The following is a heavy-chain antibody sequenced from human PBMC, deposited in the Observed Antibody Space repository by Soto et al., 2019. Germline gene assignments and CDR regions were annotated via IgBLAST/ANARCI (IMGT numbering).Heavy chain of an antibody. J-gene: IGHJ6*02. CDR3: ARDRDYYDSSGYYYEAYGMDV. CDR2: IYYSGST. D-gene: IGHD3-22*01. Sequence: SETLSLTCTVSGGSISSGGYYWSWIRQHPGKGLEWIGYIYYSGSTYYNPSLKSRVTISVDTSKNQFSLKLSSVTAADAAVYYCARDRDYYDSSGYYYEAYGMDVWGQGTTVTVSS. CDR1: GGSISSGGYY. V-gene: IGHV4-31*03.